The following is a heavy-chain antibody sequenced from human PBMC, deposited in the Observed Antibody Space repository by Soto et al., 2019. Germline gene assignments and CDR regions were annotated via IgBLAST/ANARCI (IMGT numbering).Heavy chain of an antibody. V-gene: IGHV5-51*01. CDR2: IYPGDSDT. CDR1: GYSFTIYC. CDR3: ARRGRSSWYDY. D-gene: IGHD6-13*01. Sequence: GESLKISCNGSGYSFTIYCIGLVLQMPGKGLEWMGIIYPGDSDTRYSPSFQGQVTISADKSISTAYLQWSSLKASDTAMYYCARRGRSSWYDYWGQGTLVTVSS. J-gene: IGHJ4*02.